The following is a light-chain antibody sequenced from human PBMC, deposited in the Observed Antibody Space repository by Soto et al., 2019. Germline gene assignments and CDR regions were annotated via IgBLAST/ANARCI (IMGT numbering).Light chain of an antibody. CDR1: QTVTTD. Sequence: IVMTHSPVTLSVSPGEIATLSCRASQTVTTDLAWYQQKPGQAPRLLIYGASTRATGIPARFSGSGSGTEFTLTISSLQSEDFAVYYCQQYNSWPGWTFGQGTKVDIK. CDR3: QQYNSWPGWT. J-gene: IGKJ1*01. V-gene: IGKV3-15*01. CDR2: GAS.